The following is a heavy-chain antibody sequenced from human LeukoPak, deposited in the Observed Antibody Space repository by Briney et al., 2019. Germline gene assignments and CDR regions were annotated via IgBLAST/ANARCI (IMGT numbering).Heavy chain of an antibody. CDR1: GFTFGDYA. J-gene: IGHJ4*02. D-gene: IGHD6-13*01. CDR2: IRSKAYGGTT. CDR3: TRVRYSSSWYTDY. Sequence: GGSLRLSCTASGFTFGDYAMGWVRQAPGKGLEWVGFIRSKAYGGTTEYAASVKGRFTISRDDSKSIAYLQMNSLKTEDTAVYYCTRVRYSSSWYTDYWGQGTLVTVSS. V-gene: IGHV3-49*04.